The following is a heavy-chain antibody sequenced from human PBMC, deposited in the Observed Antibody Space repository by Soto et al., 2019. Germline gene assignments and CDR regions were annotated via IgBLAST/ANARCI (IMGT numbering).Heavy chain of an antibody. J-gene: IGHJ4*02. D-gene: IGHD6-13*01. CDR1: GYTFTSYD. Sequence: QVQLVQSGAEVKKPGASVKVSCKASGYTFTSYDINWVRQATGQGLEWMGWMNPNSGNTGYAQKFQGRVTMTKNTSISTDDMELSSLRSEDTVVYYWARVYPVDLAAADYWGQGTLVTVSS. CDR3: ARVYPVDLAAADY. CDR2: MNPNSGNT. V-gene: IGHV1-8*01.